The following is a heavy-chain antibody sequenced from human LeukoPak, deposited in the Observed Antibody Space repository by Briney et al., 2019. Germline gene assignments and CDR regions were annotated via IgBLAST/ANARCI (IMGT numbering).Heavy chain of an antibody. CDR3: VSGVARLSIVRTSGNDAFDI. CDR1: GFTFSSYG. J-gene: IGHJ3*02. Sequence: GGSLRLSCAASGFTFSSYGMSWVRQAPGKGLEWVSAISGSGISTYYADSVKGRFTISRDNSKNTLYLQMNSLRAEDTAVYYCVSGVARLSIVRTSGNDAFDIWGQGTMVTVSS. V-gene: IGHV3-23*01. CDR2: ISGSGIST. D-gene: IGHD1-26*01.